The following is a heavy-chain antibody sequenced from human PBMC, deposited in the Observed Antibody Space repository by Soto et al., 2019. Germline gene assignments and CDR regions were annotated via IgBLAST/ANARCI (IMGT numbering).Heavy chain of an antibody. CDR3: ARSPRSSPYFDY. V-gene: IGHV5-51*01. J-gene: IGHJ4*02. CDR1: GYTFSNFW. D-gene: IGHD6-13*01. Sequence: PGESLKISCQSSGYTFSNFWIGWVRQLPGKGLEWMGIIYPGDHETRYSPSFHGKVNISALRSINTAYLQWNSLEASDTAFYFCARSPRSSPYFDYWGQGALVTVSS. CDR2: IYPGDHET.